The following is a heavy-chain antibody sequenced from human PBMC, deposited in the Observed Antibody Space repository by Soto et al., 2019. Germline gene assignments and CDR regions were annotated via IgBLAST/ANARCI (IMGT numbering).Heavy chain of an antibody. CDR2: IFYSEST. Sequence: QLQLLESGPGLVKASETLSLTCDVSGGSISTSRSYWSWLRHPPGKGLEWLANIFYSESTYYNPSLASPATVSVDTSKNEFSLKLRSVTAADTAVYYCARQPTTGDTDLWFDPWGQGTLVTVSS. D-gene: IGHD2-21*01. V-gene: IGHV4-39*01. J-gene: IGHJ5*02. CDR3: ARQPTTGDTDLWFDP. CDR1: GGSISTSRSY.